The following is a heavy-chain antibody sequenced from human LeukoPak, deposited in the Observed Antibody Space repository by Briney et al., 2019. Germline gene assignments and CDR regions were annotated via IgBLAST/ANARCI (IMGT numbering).Heavy chain of an antibody. J-gene: IGHJ3*02. CDR1: GGSISSSGYY. D-gene: IGHD3-22*01. CDR3: ARGPYSYDSSGAFDI. V-gene: IGHV4-39*02. CDR2: IHNSGGT. Sequence: RTSETLSLTCTVSGGSISSSGYYWGWIRQPPGKGLEWIGSIHNSGGTYYNPSLNSRVTITVDASKNYFSLKLSSVTAADTAVYFCARGPYSYDSSGAFDIWGQGTMVTVSS.